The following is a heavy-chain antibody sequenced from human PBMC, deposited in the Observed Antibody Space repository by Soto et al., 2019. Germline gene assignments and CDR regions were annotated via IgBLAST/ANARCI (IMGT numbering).Heavy chain of an antibody. J-gene: IGHJ5*02. CDR3: ARDLASVDRAVAGTMYWFDP. CDR1: GGSFSGYY. Sequence: SETLSLTCAVYGGSFSGYYWSWIRQPPGKGLEWIGEINHSGSTNYNPSLKSRVTISVDTSKNQFSLKLSSVTAADTAVYYCARDLASVDRAVAGTMYWFDPWGQGTLVTVSS. V-gene: IGHV4-34*01. D-gene: IGHD6-19*01. CDR2: INHSGST.